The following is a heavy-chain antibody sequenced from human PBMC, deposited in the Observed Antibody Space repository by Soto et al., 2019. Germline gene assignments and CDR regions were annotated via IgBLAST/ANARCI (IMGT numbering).Heavy chain of an antibody. CDR2: IWYDGSNK. D-gene: IGHD5-18*01. V-gene: IGHV3-33*01. J-gene: IGHJ4*02. Sequence: SLRLSCAASGFTFSSYGMHSVRQAPGKGLEWVAVIWYDGSNKYYADSVKGRFTISRDNSKNTLYLQMNSLRAEDTAVYYCARVGVDTAMFIYYFDYWGQGTLGTVSS. CDR1: GFTFSSYG. CDR3: ARVGVDTAMFIYYFDY.